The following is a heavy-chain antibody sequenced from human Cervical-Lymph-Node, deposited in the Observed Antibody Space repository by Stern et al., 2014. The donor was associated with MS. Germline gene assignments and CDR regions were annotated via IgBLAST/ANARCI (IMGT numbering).Heavy chain of an antibody. CDR1: GFSLSTGGMS. V-gene: IGHV2-70*01. Sequence: QVTLKESGPALVKPTQTLTLTCTFSGFSLSTGGMSVTWIRQPPGKALEXLALVDWDDDKYYNPSLKTRLTISKDTSENQVVLTMTNVDPVDTATYFCARLKWTATETSYWYGMDVWGQGTTVTVSS. D-gene: IGHD1-1*01. CDR2: VDWDDDK. CDR3: ARLKWTATETSYWYGMDV. J-gene: IGHJ6*02.